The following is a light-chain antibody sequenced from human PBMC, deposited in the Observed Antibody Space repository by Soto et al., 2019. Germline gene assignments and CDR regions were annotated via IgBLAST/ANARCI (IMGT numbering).Light chain of an antibody. J-gene: IGKJ2*01. CDR3: PEYESSPPSYT. V-gene: IGKV3-20*01. Sequence: EIVLTQSPGTLSLSPGERATLSCRASQSLTTTYLAWYQQKPGQVPRLLIYGESSRPTGIPDRFIGSGSGSDFTHTISRLEPEDFAVYYCPEYESSPPSYTFGQGTKLEIK. CDR1: QSLTTTY. CDR2: GES.